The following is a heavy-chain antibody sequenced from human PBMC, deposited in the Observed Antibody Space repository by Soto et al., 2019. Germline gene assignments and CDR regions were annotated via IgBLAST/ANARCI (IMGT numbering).Heavy chain of an antibody. V-gene: IGHV3-30-3*01. CDR1: GFTFSYYA. J-gene: IGHJ2*01. D-gene: IGHD3-22*01. Sequence: QVQLVESGGGVVQPGRSLRLSCAASGFTFSYYAMHWVRQAPGKGLEWVAVMSYDGSSKYYPESVKGRFTISRDNSKNSLFLQMNSLRDEDTAVYYCAIDSSKWLSWYFDLWGRGTLVIVSS. CDR3: AIDSSKWLSWYFDL. CDR2: MSYDGSSK.